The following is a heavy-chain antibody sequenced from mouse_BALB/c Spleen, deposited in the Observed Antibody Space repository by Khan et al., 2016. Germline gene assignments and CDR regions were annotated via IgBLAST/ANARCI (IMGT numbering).Heavy chain of an antibody. CDR1: GYTFTDYY. Sequence: QVQLKQSGTELPRPGASVKLSCKASGYTFTDYYLHWVKQRTGQGLEWIGEIFPGSGSTYYNEKFKGKASLTADTSSSTAYMQLSSLTSEDSAVCFCARSYYGYFAMDYWGHGASVTVSS. CDR2: IFPGSGST. CDR3: ARSYYGYFAMDY. J-gene: IGHJ4*01. V-gene: IGHV1-77*01. D-gene: IGHD1-2*01.